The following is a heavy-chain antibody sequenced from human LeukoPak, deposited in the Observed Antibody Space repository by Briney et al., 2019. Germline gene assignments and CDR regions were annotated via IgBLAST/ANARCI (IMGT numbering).Heavy chain of an antibody. CDR2: IYHSGST. CDR3: ASNYYGSGSYNRFDY. Sequence: SQTLSLTCTVSGGSISSGGYYWSWIRQPPGKGLEWIGYIYHSGSTYYNPSLKSRVTISVDRSKNQFSLKLSSVTAADTAVYYCASNYYGSGSYNRFDYCARESWSPSPQ. V-gene: IGHV4-30-2*01. D-gene: IGHD3-10*01. CDR1: GGSISSGGYY. J-gene: IGHJ4*02.